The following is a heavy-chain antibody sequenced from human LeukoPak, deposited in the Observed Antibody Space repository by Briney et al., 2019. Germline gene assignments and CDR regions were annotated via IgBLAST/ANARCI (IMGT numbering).Heavy chain of an antibody. CDR3: AGASWISTADAVW. J-gene: IGHJ4*02. V-gene: IGHV3-23*01. D-gene: IGHD2-2*03. Sequence: GGSLRLSCAASGFTFSSYAMSWVRQAPGKGLEWVSAISGSGGSTYYADSVKGRFTISRDDSRNTVYLQLNNLRVEDTAIYYCAGASWISTADAVWWGQGTQVTVSS. CDR1: GFTFSSYA. CDR2: ISGSGGST.